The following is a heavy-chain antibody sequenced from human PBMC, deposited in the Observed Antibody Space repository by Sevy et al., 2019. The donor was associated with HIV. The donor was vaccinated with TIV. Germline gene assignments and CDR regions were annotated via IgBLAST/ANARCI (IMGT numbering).Heavy chain of an antibody. Sequence: SQTLSLTSGISGDSVSGISATCNWIRQSPSRGFEWLGRTYFRSKWYKPYAVYVNSRITMNADESMNKFSLHLNSVTPEDTAVYYCASEPGRTCDGHSRGAFDIWGQGTMVTVSS. J-gene: IGHJ3*02. CDR2: TYFRSKWYK. V-gene: IGHV6-1*01. CDR3: ASEPGRTCDGHSRGAFDI. CDR1: GDSVSGISAT. D-gene: IGHD2-21*02.